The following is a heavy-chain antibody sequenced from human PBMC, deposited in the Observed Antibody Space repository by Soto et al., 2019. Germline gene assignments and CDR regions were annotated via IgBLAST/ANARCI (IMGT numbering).Heavy chain of an antibody. V-gene: IGHV3-74*01. CDR3: ARAEGFWGAGVDY. J-gene: IGHJ4*02. D-gene: IGHD3-16*01. CDR2: INSDGSST. CDR1: GFTFSSYW. Sequence: EVQLVESGGGLVQPGGSLRLSCAASGFTFSSYWMHWVRQAPGKGLVWVSRINSDGSSTSYTDSVKGRFTISRDNAKNTLYLQMNSLRAEDTAVYYCARAEGFWGAGVDYWGQGTLVTVSS.